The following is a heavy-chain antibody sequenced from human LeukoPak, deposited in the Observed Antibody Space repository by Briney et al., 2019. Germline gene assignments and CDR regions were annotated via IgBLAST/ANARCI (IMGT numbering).Heavy chain of an antibody. CDR2: IWYDGSNK. CDR1: GFTFSSYG. J-gene: IGHJ4*02. Sequence: PGGSLRLSCAASGFTFSSYGMHWVRQAPGKGLEWVAVIWYDGSNKYYADSVKGRFTISRDNSKNTLYLQMNSLRAEDTAVYYCASSGYCSGGSCYADYWGQGTLVTVSS. D-gene: IGHD2-15*01. V-gene: IGHV3-33*01. CDR3: ASSGYCSGGSCYADY.